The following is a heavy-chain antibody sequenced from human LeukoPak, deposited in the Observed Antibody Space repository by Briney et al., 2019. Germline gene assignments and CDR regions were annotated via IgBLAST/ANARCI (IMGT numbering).Heavy chain of an antibody. CDR2: IIPILGIA. J-gene: IGHJ1*01. D-gene: IGHD2-15*01. CDR3: ARDRCSGGSCYSAEYFQH. V-gene: IGHV1-69*04. Sequence: GASVKVSCKASGGTFSSYTISWARQAPGQGLEWMGRIIPILGIANYAQKFQGRVTITADKSTSTAYMELSSLRSEDTAVYYCARDRCSGGSCYSAEYFQHWGQGTLVTVSS. CDR1: GGTFSSYT.